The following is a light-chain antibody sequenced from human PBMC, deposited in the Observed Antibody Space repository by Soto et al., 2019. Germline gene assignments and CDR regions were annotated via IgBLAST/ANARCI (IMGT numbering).Light chain of an antibody. CDR1: SSDVGGYNY. V-gene: IGLV2-14*03. Sequence: QSALTQPASVSGSPGQSITISCTGTSSDVGGYNYVSWYQQHPGKAPKLIIYDVSNRHSGVSNRFSGSKSGNTASLTISGRQAEDDADYYCSSYTSSSTLGFGGGTKVTVL. CDR3: SSYTSSSTLG. J-gene: IGLJ2*01. CDR2: DVS.